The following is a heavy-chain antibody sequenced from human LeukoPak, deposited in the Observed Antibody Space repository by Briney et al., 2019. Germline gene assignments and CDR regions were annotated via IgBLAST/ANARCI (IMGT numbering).Heavy chain of an antibody. J-gene: IGHJ6*03. Sequence: ASVTVSCKASGYTFTSYDINWVRQATGQGLEWMGWMNPNSGNTGYAQKFQGRVTMTRNTSISTAYMELSSLRSEDTAVYYCARIAAAGTGGYYYYYYMDVWGKGTTVTVSS. D-gene: IGHD6-13*01. CDR3: ARIAAAGTGGYYYYYYMDV. CDR1: GYTFTSYD. V-gene: IGHV1-8*01. CDR2: MNPNSGNT.